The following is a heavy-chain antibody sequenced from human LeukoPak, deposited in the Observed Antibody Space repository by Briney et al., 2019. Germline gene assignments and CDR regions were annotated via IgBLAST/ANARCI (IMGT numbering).Heavy chain of an antibody. CDR2: ISGSTGST. D-gene: IGHD2-15*01. CDR3: ARGGAGYCSGGSCYPMPPSAFDI. Sequence: GGSLRLSCAASGFTFSNYAMNWVRQAPGKGLEWVSLISGSTGSTYYADSVKGRFSISRDNSKNTVYLQMNSLRAEDTAVYYCARGGAGYCSGGSCYPMPPSAFDIWGQGTMVTVSS. CDR1: GFTFSNYA. V-gene: IGHV3-23*01. J-gene: IGHJ3*02.